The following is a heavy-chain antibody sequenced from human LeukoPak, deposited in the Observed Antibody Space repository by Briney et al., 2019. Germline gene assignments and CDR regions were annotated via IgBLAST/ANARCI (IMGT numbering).Heavy chain of an antibody. CDR3: ARRGHDFWSGYYISGYYGMDV. CDR1: GGSFSGYY. J-gene: IGHJ6*02. V-gene: IGHV4-34*01. D-gene: IGHD3-3*01. CDR2: INHSGST. Sequence: ASETLSLTCAVYGGSFSGYYWSWIRQPPGKGLEWIGEINHSGSTNYNPSLKSRVTISVDTSKNQFSLKLSSVTAADTAVYYCARRGHDFWSGYYISGYYGMDVWGQGTTVTVSS.